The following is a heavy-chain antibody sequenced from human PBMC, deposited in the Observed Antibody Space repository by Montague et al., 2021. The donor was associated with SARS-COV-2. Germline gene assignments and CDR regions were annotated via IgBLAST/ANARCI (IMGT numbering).Heavy chain of an antibody. Sequence: SETLSLTCTVSGGSITRNYYWGWIRQPPGKGLEWVGNIYYSGTTFINPSLDSRVTISVDASKNQFSLNLTSVTAADTAVYYCARPLVRGVPKAFDIRGQGALVIVSS. D-gene: IGHD3-10*01. CDR3: ARPLVRGVPKAFDI. J-gene: IGHJ3*02. CDR1: GGSITRNYY. V-gene: IGHV4-39*01. CDR2: IYYSGTT.